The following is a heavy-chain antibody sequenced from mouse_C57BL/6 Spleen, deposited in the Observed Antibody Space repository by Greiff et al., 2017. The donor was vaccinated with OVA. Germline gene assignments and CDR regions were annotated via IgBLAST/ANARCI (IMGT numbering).Heavy chain of an antibody. Sequence: EVQLQQSGPELVKPGASVKISCKASGYSFTGYYMNWVKQSPEKSLEWIGEINPSTGGTTYNQKFKAKATLTVDKSSSTAYMQLKSLTSEDSAVYYCARDGYPYWYFDVWGTGTTVTVSS. CDR1: GYSFTGYY. CDR2: INPSTGGT. D-gene: IGHD2-3*01. V-gene: IGHV1-42*01. J-gene: IGHJ1*03. CDR3: ARDGYPYWYFDV.